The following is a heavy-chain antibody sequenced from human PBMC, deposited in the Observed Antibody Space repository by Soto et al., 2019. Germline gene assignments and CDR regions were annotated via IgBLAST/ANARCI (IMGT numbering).Heavy chain of an antibody. V-gene: IGHV4-39*01. J-gene: IGHJ4*02. CDR2: IYYSGTT. CDR1: GGSIMVGGYY. D-gene: IGHD5-12*01. Sequence: LSLTCTVSGGSIMVGGYYWGWIRQPPGKGLEWVATIYYSGTTYYNPSLKSRLTISLDTSRNQFSLDLTSVTAADTAVYYCARLAYSHYSTWGQGTLVTVSS. CDR3: ARLAYSHYST.